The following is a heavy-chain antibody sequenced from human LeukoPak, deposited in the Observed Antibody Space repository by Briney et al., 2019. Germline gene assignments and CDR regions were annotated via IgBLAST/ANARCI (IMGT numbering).Heavy chain of an antibody. CDR2: ISSSSTTI. Sequence: PGGSLRLSCAASGFTFSSDAMNWVRQAPGKGLEWVSYISSSSTTIYYVDSVKGRFTISRDNAKNSLYLQMNGLRAEDTAVYYCARGDLQGLFDSWGQGTLVTVSS. J-gene: IGHJ4*02. CDR3: ARGDLQGLFDS. CDR1: GFTFSSDA. V-gene: IGHV3-48*01. D-gene: IGHD5-24*01.